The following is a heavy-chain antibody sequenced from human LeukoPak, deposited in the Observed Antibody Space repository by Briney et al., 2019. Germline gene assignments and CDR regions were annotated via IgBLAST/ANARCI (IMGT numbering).Heavy chain of an antibody. CDR1: GYTFTSYA. J-gene: IGHJ4*02. V-gene: IGHV1-3*01. CDR3: ASLHCSSTSCYLGY. D-gene: IGHD2-2*01. CDR2: INAGNGNT. Sequence: RRASLKVSCKASGYTFTSYAMHWVRQAPGQRLEWMGWINAGNGNTKYSQKFQGRVTITRDTSASTAYMELSSLRSEDTAVYYCASLHCSSTSCYLGYWGQGTLVTVSS.